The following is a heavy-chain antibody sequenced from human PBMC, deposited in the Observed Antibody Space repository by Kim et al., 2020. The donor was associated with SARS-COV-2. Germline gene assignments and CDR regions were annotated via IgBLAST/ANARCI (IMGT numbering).Heavy chain of an antibody. D-gene: IGHD2-21*01. V-gene: IGHV1-2*02. CDR1: GYTFTGYY. CDR2: INPNSGGT. Sequence: ASVKVSCKASGYTFTGYYMHWVRQAPGQGLEWMGWINPNSGGTNYAQKFQGRVTMTRDTSISTAYMELSGLRSDDTAVYYCARGDLIRIWFDPWGQGTLVTVSS. CDR3: ARGDLIRIWFDP. J-gene: IGHJ5*02.